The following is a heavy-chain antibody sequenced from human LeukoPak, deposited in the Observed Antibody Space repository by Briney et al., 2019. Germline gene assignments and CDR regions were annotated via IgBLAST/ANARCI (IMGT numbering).Heavy chain of an antibody. CDR2: ITGNGFET. CDR1: GFTFDSHA. J-gene: IGHJ4*02. D-gene: IGHD1-1*01. V-gene: IGHV3-23*01. Sequence: GGSLRLSCAASGFTFDSHAMAWVRQAPGAGLEWVSGITGNGFETFHADPVRGRFTISRDNSKNTLYLQMNSLRAEDTALYYCAREGLERIFHFDYWGQGTLVTVSS. CDR3: AREGLERIFHFDY.